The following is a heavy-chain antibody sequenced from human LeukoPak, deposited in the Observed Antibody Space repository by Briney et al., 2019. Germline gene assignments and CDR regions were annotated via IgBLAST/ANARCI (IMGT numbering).Heavy chain of an antibody. Sequence: GGSLRLSCAASGFTFSSYSMNWVRQAPGKGLEWVSSISSSSSYIYYADSVKGRFTISRDNAKNSLYLQMNSLRAEDTAVYYCARDAIFTVTTGVDYYYGMDVWGQGTTVTVSS. CDR1: GFTFSSYS. J-gene: IGHJ6*02. D-gene: IGHD4-17*01. CDR2: ISSSSSYI. CDR3: ARDAIFTVTTGVDYYYGMDV. V-gene: IGHV3-21*01.